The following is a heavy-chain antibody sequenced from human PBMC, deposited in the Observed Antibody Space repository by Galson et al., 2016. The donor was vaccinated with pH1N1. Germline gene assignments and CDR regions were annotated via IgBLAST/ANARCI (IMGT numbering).Heavy chain of an antibody. CDR3: AREDYYDTDLSDWYFDL. CDR2: IIPTFNTA. V-gene: IGHV1-69*13. CDR1: GGTFGSYG. Sequence: VKVSCKASGGTFGSYGINWVRQAPGQGLEWMGGIIPTFNTAKYAQNFQGRVTITADESTTTAYMELSSLRSEDTAVYFCAREDYYDTDLSDWYFDLWGRGTRLTVSS. D-gene: IGHD3-22*01. J-gene: IGHJ2*01.